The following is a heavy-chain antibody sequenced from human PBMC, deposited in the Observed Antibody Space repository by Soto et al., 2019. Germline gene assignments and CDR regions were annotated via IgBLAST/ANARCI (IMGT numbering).Heavy chain of an antibody. J-gene: IGHJ4*02. CDR1: GDSVSSTGAT. D-gene: IGHD2-15*01. V-gene: IGHV6-1*01. CDR3: ARARYGSVGSCYSGVFDY. CDR2: TYYRSKWYN. Sequence: QTLSLTCAISGDSVSSTGATWNWIRLSPSSGLEWLGRTYYRSKWYNDYAVSVKSRITINPDTSKNQFSLQLNSVTPEDTAVYYCARARYGSVGSCYSGVFDYWGQGTLVIVSS.